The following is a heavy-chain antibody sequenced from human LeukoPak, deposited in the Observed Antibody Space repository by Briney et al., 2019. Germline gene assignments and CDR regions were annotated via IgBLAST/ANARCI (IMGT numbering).Heavy chain of an antibody. CDR3: ARDSSSSYPFDY. J-gene: IGHJ4*02. CDR1: GFTFSSYA. V-gene: IGHV3-23*01. D-gene: IGHD3-22*01. Sequence: GGSLRLSCAASGFTFSSYAMSWVRQAPGKGLEWVSAISGSGGSTYYADSVKGRFTISRDNAKNSLYLQMNSLRAEDTAVYYCARDSSSSYPFDYWGQGTLVTVSS. CDR2: ISGSGGST.